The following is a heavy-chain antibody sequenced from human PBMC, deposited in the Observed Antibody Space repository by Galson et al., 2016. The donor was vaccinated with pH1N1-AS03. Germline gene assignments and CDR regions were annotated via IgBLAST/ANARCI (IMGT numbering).Heavy chain of an antibody. CDR2: ISAYSGNT. CDR1: GYTFTNFG. V-gene: IGHV1-18*01. CDR3: ARDWNGRWQQFLDH. J-gene: IGHJ4*02. D-gene: IGHD5-24*01. Sequence: SVKVSCKASGYTFTNFGVIWVRQAPGQGLEWVGWISAYSGNTNYAQSLQGRVSMTTDPSTNTVYMELTRLTSEDTAVFYCARDWNGRWQQFLDHWGQGTLVTVSA.